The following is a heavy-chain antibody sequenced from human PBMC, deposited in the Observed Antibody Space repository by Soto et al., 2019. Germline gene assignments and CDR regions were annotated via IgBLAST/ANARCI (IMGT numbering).Heavy chain of an antibody. CDR1: GLTFTSSA. J-gene: IGHJ3*02. D-gene: IGHD3-22*01. Sequence: VKVSCKASGLTFTSSAVQWVRQARGQRLEWIGWIVVGSGNTNYAQKFQERVTITRDMSTSTAYMELSCLRSEDTAVYYCAAKGWDYYDSSGSAPAFDIWGQGTMVTVSS. V-gene: IGHV1-58*01. CDR3: AAKGWDYYDSSGSAPAFDI. CDR2: IVVGSGNT.